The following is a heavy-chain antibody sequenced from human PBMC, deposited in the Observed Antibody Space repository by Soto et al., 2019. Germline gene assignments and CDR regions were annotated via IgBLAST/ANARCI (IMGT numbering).Heavy chain of an antibody. CDR3: AKDAIAGNRVWEPFDM. D-gene: IGHD2-8*01. Sequence: EVQLLESGGGLVQPGGSLRLSCAASGFTFSAYAMSWVRQAPGKGLQWVSGLVGSGGGIQYADSVRGRFTVSRDNSKNTLYLQMNSLRAEDTAVYYCAKDAIAGNRVWEPFDMWGHGTEVTVSS. CDR1: GFTFSAYA. CDR2: LVGSGGGI. V-gene: IGHV3-23*01. J-gene: IGHJ3*02.